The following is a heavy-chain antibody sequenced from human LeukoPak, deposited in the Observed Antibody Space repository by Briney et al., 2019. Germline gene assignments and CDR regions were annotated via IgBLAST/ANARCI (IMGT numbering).Heavy chain of an antibody. CDR3: ARGPGWNYFDY. D-gene: IGHD2-15*01. V-gene: IGHV3-66*01. CDR1: GFTFSSYW. Sequence: GGSLRLSCEASGFTFSSYWMHWVRQAPGKGLEWVSFIYRDGSANYADSVKGRFTISRDNSKNTVYLQMNSLRAEDTAVYYCARGPGWNYFDYWGQGALVTVS. J-gene: IGHJ4*02. CDR2: IYRDGSA.